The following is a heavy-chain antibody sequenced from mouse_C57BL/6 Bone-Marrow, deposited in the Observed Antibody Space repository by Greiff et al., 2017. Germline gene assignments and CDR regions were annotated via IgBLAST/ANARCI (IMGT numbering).Heavy chain of an antibody. V-gene: IGHV5-4*01. CDR3: SRTAGPSAIDY. Sequence: EVQLVESGGGLVKPGGSLKLSCAASGFTFSSYAMPWVRQTPEKRLEWVATISDGGSDTYYSANVQGRFTITRDNAKNNLFLQLSHLKSEDTSMYYCSRTAGPSAIDYWGQGTSVTVSS. D-gene: IGHD1-2*01. CDR2: ISDGGSDT. J-gene: IGHJ4*01. CDR1: GFTFSSYA.